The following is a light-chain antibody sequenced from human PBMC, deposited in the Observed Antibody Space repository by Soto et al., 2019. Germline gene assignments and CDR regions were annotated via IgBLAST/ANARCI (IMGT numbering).Light chain of an antibody. V-gene: IGKV3-20*01. CDR3: QQYHTSPWT. Sequence: DIVLTQSPGTLSLSPGERGTLSCRASQSVSSSNLAWYQQKPGQAPRLLIYGASSRATGIPDRFSGTGSATDFTLTISRLEPEDFAVYYCQQYHTSPWTFGQGTKVEIK. CDR2: GAS. J-gene: IGKJ1*01. CDR1: QSVSSSN.